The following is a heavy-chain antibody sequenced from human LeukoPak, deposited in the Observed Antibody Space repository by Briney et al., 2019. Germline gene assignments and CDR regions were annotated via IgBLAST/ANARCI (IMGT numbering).Heavy chain of an antibody. CDR1: GFTFDDYA. D-gene: IGHD3-22*01. CDR3: AKDISSGYYTLNFDY. J-gene: IGHJ4*02. Sequence: GGSLGLSCAASGFTFDDYAMHWVRQAPGKGLEWVSGISWNSGSIGYADSVKGRFTTSRDNAKNSLYLQMNSLRAGDTALYYCAKDISSGYYTLNFDYWGQGTLVTVSS. V-gene: IGHV3-9*01. CDR2: ISWNSGSI.